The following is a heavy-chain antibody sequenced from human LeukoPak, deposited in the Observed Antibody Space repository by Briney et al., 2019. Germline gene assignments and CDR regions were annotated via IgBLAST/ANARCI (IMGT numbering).Heavy chain of an antibody. V-gene: IGHV1-24*01. CDR3: ATGHCSSTSCYGLPYFDY. CDR2: FDPEDGET. Sequence: ASAKVSCKVSGYTLTELSMHWVRQAPGKGLEWMGGFDPEDGETIYAQKFQGRVTMTEDTSTDTAYMELSSLRSEDTAVYYCATGHCSSTSCYGLPYFDYWGQGTLVTVSS. D-gene: IGHD2-2*01. J-gene: IGHJ4*02. CDR1: GYTLTELS.